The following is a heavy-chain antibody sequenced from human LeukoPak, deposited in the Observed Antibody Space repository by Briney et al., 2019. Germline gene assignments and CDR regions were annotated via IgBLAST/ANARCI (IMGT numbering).Heavy chain of an antibody. CDR2: IYHSGST. V-gene: IGHV4-38-2*02. CDR1: GYSISSGYY. J-gene: IGHJ5*02. CDR3: ARHSPIVVLPAATPNNWFDP. Sequence: SETLSLTCTVSGYSISSGYYWGWIRQPPGKGLEWIGSIYHSGSTYYNPSLKSRVTISVDTSKNQFSLKLSSVTAADTAVYYCARHSPIVVLPAATPNNWFDPWGQGTLVTVSS. D-gene: IGHD2-2*01.